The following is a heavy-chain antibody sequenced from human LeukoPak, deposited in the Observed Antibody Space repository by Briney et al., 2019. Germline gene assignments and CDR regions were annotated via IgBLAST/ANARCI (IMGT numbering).Heavy chain of an antibody. J-gene: IGHJ4*02. CDR2: INPNSGGT. CDR1: GYTFTGYY. D-gene: IGHD5-18*01. CDR3: ARGPGEPQLWFWDFDY. V-gene: IGHV1-2*02. Sequence: GASVKVSCTASGYTFTGYYMHWVRQAPGQGLEWMGWINPNSGGTNYAQKFQGRVTMTRDTSISTAYMELSRLRSDDTAVYYCARGPGEPQLWFWDFDYWGQGTLVTVSS.